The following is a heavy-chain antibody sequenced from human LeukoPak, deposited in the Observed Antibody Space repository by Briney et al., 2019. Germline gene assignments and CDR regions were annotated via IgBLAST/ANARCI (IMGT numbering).Heavy chain of an antibody. CDR1: GFNFGSYS. V-gene: IGHV3-23*01. CDR2: ISRSGGET. Sequence: GGSLRLSCAASGFNFGSYSMTWVRQAPGKGLEWVSAISRSGGETYYADSVKGRFTISRDDSKNTLYLQTNTLRAEDAAVYHCARETTVTFPDAFDIWGQGTMVTVSS. J-gene: IGHJ3*02. CDR3: ARETTVTFPDAFDI. D-gene: IGHD4-17*01.